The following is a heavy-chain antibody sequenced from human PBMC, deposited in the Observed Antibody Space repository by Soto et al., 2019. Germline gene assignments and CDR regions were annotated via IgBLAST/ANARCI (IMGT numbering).Heavy chain of an antibody. J-gene: IGHJ3*02. D-gene: IGHD2-15*01. V-gene: IGHV3-30*03. Sequence: GGSLRLSCAASGFTFNSYGMHWVRQGPGNGLEWVAFISYDSTRTYYADSVKGRFTISRDNAKNSLYLQMNSLRDEDTAVYYCARDGGSGLGRAFDIWGQGTMVTVSS. CDR1: GFTFNSYG. CDR2: ISYDSTRT. CDR3: ARDGGSGLGRAFDI.